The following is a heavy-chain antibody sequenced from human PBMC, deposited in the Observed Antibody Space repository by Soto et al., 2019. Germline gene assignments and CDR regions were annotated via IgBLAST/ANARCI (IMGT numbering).Heavy chain of an antibody. CDR1: GFTFSSYA. Sequence: GGSLRLSCAASGFTFSSYAMHWVRQAPGKGLGWVAVISYDGSNKYYADSVKGRFTISRDNSKNTLYLQMNSLRAEDTAVYYCARASHRLELRYYGMDVWGQGTTVTVSS. V-gene: IGHV3-30-3*01. CDR3: ARASHRLELRYYGMDV. D-gene: IGHD1-7*01. J-gene: IGHJ6*02. CDR2: ISYDGSNK.